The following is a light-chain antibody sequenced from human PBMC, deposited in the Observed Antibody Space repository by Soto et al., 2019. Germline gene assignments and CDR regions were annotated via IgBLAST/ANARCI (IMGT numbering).Light chain of an antibody. CDR2: AAS. J-gene: IGKJ1*01. CDR3: LQHNSYPPT. V-gene: IGKV1-17*01. Sequence: DIQMTQSPSSLSASVGDRVTITCRASRGIRNDLAWYQLKPGKAPRRLIYAASYLQSGVPSRFRGSGSGTEFTLTISSLQPEDFATYYCLQHNSYPPTFGQGTKVEIK. CDR1: RGIRND.